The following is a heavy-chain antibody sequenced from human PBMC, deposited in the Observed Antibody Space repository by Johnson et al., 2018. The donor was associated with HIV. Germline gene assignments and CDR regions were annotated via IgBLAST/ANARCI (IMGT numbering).Heavy chain of an antibody. D-gene: IGHD6-6*01. CDR3: AKVHIAARWSDAFDI. J-gene: IGHJ3*02. Sequence: QVQLVESGGGVVRPGVSLRLSCEGSGFTFEDYGMSWVRQPPGKGLEWVAFIRYDGSNKYYADSVKGRFTISRDNSKNTLYLQMNSLRAEDTAVYYCAKVHIAARWSDAFDIWGQGTMVTVSS. CDR2: IRYDGSNK. V-gene: IGHV3-30*02. CDR1: GFTFEDYG.